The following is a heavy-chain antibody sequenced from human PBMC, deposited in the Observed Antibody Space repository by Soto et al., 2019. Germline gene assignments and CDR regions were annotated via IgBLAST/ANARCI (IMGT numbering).Heavy chain of an antibody. Sequence: ASVKVSCKASGYTFTSYGISWVRQAPGQGLEWMGWISAYNGNTNYAQKLQGRVTMTTATSTRKAYMELRSLRSDDTAVYYCARDRGYYDPTQSDAFDIWGQGTMVTVSS. D-gene: IGHD3-3*01. V-gene: IGHV1-18*01. CDR2: ISAYNGNT. J-gene: IGHJ3*02. CDR1: GYTFTSYG. CDR3: ARDRGYYDPTQSDAFDI.